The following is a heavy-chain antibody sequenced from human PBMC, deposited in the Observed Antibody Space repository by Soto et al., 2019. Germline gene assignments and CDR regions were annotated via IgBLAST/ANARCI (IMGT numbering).Heavy chain of an antibody. V-gene: IGHV3-7*01. J-gene: IGHJ4*02. CDR1: GFTFSSYW. D-gene: IGHD4-4*01. Sequence: LRLSCAASGFTFSSYWMSWVRQAPGKGLEWVANIKQDGSEKYYVDSVKGRFTISRDNAKNSLYLQMNSLRAEDTAVYYCARDFHDYIFYFDYWGQGTLVTVSS. CDR3: ARDFHDYIFYFDY. CDR2: IKQDGSEK.